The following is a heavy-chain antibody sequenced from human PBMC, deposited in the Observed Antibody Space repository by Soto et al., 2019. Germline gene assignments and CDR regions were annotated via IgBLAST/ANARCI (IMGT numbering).Heavy chain of an antibody. Sequence: GASAKVSCKASGYTFTRYYINWVRQATGQGLEWMGWMNPNSGNTGYAQKFQGRVTMTRNTSISTAYMELSSLGSEDTAVFFFAREAWGCTRLYRETLAVWGEGATVTVSA. D-gene: IGHD2-8*01. CDR1: GYTFTRYY. V-gene: IGHV1-8*01. CDR3: AREAWGCTRLYRETLAV. CDR2: MNPNSGNT. J-gene: IGHJ6*04.